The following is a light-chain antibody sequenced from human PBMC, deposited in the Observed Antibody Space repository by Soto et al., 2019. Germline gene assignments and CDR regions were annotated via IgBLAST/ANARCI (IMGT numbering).Light chain of an antibody. Sequence: EIVLTQSPGTLSLSPGERGTLSCRASQSVNNNYLAWYQQKPGQAPRLLIYGASSRATGIPDRFSGSGSGTDFTLTISRLEPEDFAVYYCQQYGSSPRTLGQGTKLDIK. CDR1: QSVNNNY. V-gene: IGKV3-20*01. CDR3: QQYGSSPRT. J-gene: IGKJ2*01. CDR2: GAS.